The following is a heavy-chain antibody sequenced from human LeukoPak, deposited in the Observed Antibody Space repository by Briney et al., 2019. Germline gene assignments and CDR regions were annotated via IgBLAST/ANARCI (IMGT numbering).Heavy chain of an antibody. CDR1: GFTFSSYS. V-gene: IGHV3-48*01. CDR3: ARVRYYYYMDV. CDR2: ISSSSSTI. Sequence: GGSLRLSCAASGFTFSSYSMNWVRQVPGKGLEWVSYISSSSSTIYYADSVKGRFTISRDNAKNSLYLQMNSLRAEDTAVYYCARVRYYYYMDVWGKGTTVTVSS. J-gene: IGHJ6*03. D-gene: IGHD3-16*01.